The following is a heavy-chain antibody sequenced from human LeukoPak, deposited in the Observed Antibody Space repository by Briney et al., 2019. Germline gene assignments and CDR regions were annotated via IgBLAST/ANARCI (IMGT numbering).Heavy chain of an antibody. Sequence: ASVKVSCEASGYTFTNYGISWVRLAPGQGLEWMGWISAYNGHTNYAQKVQGRVTMTTDTSTSTVYMELRSLRSDDTAVYYCARVSPSDYDILTGYYGAFDIWGQGTMVTVSS. CDR3: ARVSPSDYDILTGYYGAFDI. D-gene: IGHD3-9*01. J-gene: IGHJ3*02. V-gene: IGHV1-18*01. CDR2: ISAYNGHT. CDR1: GYTFTNYG.